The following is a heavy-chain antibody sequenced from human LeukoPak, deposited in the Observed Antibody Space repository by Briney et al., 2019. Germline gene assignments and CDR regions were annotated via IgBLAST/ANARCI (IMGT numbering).Heavy chain of an antibody. CDR3: ARGPHREASTH. Sequence: GGSLRLSCTAPGFTFIDFWMTWVRQAPGKGLEWVANIKQDGSVKNYVDSVKGRFTISRDNAKNSLYVQMNSLRAEDAGVYYCARGPHREASTHWGQGTLVTVSS. J-gene: IGHJ4*02. CDR1: GFTFIDFW. D-gene: IGHD5-24*01. CDR2: IKQDGSVK. V-gene: IGHV3-7*01.